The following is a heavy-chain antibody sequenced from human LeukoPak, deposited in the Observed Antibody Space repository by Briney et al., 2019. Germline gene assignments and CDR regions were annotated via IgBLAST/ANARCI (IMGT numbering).Heavy chain of an antibody. V-gene: IGHV3-48*01. CDR2: IKSSSDTI. D-gene: IGHD1-26*01. J-gene: IGHJ1*01. CDR3: ARSGGSYQYFQH. Sequence: GGSLRLSCADSGFTFSSYSMNWVRQAPGKGLEWVSYIKSSSDTIYYADSVKGRFTISRDNAKNSLYLQMNSLRVEDTAVYYCARSGGSYQYFQHWGQGTLVTVSS. CDR1: GFTFSSYS.